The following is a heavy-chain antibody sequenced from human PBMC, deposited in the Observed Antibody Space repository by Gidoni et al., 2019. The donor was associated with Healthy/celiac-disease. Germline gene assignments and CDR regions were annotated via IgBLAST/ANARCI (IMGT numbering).Heavy chain of an antibody. J-gene: IGHJ4*02. D-gene: IGHD6-13*01. Sequence: EVQLVESGGGLVQPGGSLRLSCAASGFTFSSYAMHWVRQAPGKGLEYVSAISSNGGSTYYANSVKGRFTISRDNSKNTLYLQMGSLRAEDMAVYYCARGIISSSWYERLGGPFDYWGQGTLVTVSS. CDR2: ISSNGGST. V-gene: IGHV3-64*01. CDR1: GFTFSSYA. CDR3: ARGIISSSWYERLGGPFDY.